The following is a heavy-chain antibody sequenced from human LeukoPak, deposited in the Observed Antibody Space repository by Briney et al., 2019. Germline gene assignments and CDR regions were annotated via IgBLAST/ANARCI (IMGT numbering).Heavy chain of an antibody. Sequence: PGGSLRLSCAASRFTFSTYWMTWVRQAPGKGLEWVASIKEDGGEKYYVDSVKGRFTISRDNAKNSLYLQMNSLRAEDTATYHCARARDIDYWGQGTLVTVSS. D-gene: IGHD2-15*01. CDR1: RFTFSTYW. V-gene: IGHV3-7*01. J-gene: IGHJ4*02. CDR2: IKEDGGEK. CDR3: ARARDIDY.